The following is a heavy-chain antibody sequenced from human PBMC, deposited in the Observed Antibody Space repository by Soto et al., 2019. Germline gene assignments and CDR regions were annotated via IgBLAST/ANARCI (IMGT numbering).Heavy chain of an antibody. CDR1: GGTFDNYA. CDR2: IIPIFGAP. J-gene: IGHJ3*02. D-gene: IGHD6-19*01. Sequence: QVQLVQSGAEVKKPGSSVKVSCKASGGTFDNYAIAWLRQAPGQGLEWMGGIIPIFGAPNYAPRFHDRVTITADESTSTAYLAMRSLRSEDTAVYYCARGESSDSSVWFFSAFDIWGQGTMVTVSS. CDR3: ARGESSDSSVWFFSAFDI. V-gene: IGHV1-69*12.